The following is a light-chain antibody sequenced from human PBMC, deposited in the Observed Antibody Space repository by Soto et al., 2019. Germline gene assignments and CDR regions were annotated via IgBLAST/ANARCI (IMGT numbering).Light chain of an antibody. CDR2: DVN. V-gene: IGLV2-14*03. Sequence: QSALTQPASVSGSLGQSITISCTGTSSDVGGYNYVSWYQQHPDIAPKILIYDVNSRPSGVSNRFSGSKSGNTASLTISGLQAEDEADYYCASYTGSNTVIFGGGTKLTVL. CDR1: SSDVGGYNY. J-gene: IGLJ2*01. CDR3: ASYTGSNTVI.